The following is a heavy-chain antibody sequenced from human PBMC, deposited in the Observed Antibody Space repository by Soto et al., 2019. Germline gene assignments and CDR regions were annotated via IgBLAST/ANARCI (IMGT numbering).Heavy chain of an antibody. CDR2: ISSSGSTI. V-gene: IGHV3-48*03. CDR3: ARSSAAAGPRGYYGMDV. Sequence: PGGSLRLSCAASGFTFSSYEMNWVRQAPGKGLEWVSYISSSGSTIYYADSVKGRFTISRDNAKNSLYLQMNSLRAEDTAVYYCARSSAAAGPRGYYGMDVWGQGTTVTVSS. CDR1: GFTFSSYE. D-gene: IGHD6-13*01. J-gene: IGHJ6*02.